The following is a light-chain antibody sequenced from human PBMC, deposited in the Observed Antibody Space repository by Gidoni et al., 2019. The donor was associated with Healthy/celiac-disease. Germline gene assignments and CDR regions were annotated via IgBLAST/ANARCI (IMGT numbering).Light chain of an antibody. J-gene: IGLJ2*01. CDR2: EDS. CDR3: YSADNSGNHKV. Sequence: SYSLTLPPPVSVSPGQTARITCSGDALPKKYAYWYQQKSRQAPVLVIYEDSKRPPGIPERCSGSSSGTMATLTISGAQVEDDADYYCYSADNSGNHKVFGGGTKLTVL. V-gene: IGLV3-10*01. CDR1: ALPKKY.